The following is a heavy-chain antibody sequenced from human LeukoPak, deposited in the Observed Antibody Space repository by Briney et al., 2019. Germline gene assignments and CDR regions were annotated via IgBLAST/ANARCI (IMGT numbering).Heavy chain of an antibody. Sequence: GGSLRLSCVASGFTFTNYAMSCVRQAPGKGLEWVSAITGSDGSSYYADSVKGRFTISRDNSKNTLYLQVNSLRAEDTAVYYCAKWGDYDILTGYYVPDYWGQGTLVTVSS. V-gene: IGHV3-23*01. D-gene: IGHD3-9*01. J-gene: IGHJ4*02. CDR2: ITGSDGSS. CDR3: AKWGDYDILTGYYVPDY. CDR1: GFTFTNYA.